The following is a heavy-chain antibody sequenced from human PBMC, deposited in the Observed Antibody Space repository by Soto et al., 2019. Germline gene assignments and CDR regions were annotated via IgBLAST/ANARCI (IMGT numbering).Heavy chain of an antibody. Sequence: ASETLSLTCTVSGGSISSYYWSWIRQPAGKGLEWIGRIYTSGSTNYNPSLKSRVTMSVDTSKNQFSLKLSSVTAADTAVYYCARDYWYSSSWYHHYGMDVWGQGTTVTVSS. CDR3: ARDYWYSSSWYHHYGMDV. V-gene: IGHV4-4*07. CDR1: GGSISSYY. CDR2: IYTSGST. D-gene: IGHD6-13*01. J-gene: IGHJ6*02.